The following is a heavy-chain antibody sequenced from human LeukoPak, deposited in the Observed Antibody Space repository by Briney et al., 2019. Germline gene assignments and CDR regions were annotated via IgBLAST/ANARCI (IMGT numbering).Heavy chain of an antibody. CDR3: ARSHYGSGTRFDY. CDR1: GGSISSGGYY. Sequence: SEILSLTCTVSGGSISSGGYYWSWIRQPPGKGLEWIGYIYYSGSTNYNPSLKSRVTISVDTSKNQFSLKLSSVTAADTAVYYCARSHYGSGTRFDYWGQGTLVTVPS. CDR2: IYYSGST. V-gene: IGHV4-61*08. J-gene: IGHJ4*02. D-gene: IGHD3-10*01.